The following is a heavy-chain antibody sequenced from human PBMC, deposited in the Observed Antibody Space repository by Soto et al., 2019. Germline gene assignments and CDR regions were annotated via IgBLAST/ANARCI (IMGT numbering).Heavy chain of an antibody. D-gene: IGHD2-2*02. CDR3: ARGDCSSTSCYRALNYYYYGMDV. J-gene: IGHJ6*02. CDR2: ISSSSSYI. Sequence: PGGSLRLSCAASGFTFSSYSMNWVRQAPGKGLEWVSSISSSSSYIYYADSVKGRFTISRDNAKNSLYLQMNSLRAEDTAVYYCARGDCSSTSCYRALNYYYYGMDVWGQGTTVTVSS. V-gene: IGHV3-21*01. CDR1: GFTFSSYS.